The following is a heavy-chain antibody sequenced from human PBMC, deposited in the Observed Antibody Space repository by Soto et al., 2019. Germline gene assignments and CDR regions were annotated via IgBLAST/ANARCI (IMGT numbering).Heavy chain of an antibody. CDR1: GFTFSSYA. CDR2: ISGSGGST. D-gene: IGHD2-15*01. J-gene: IGHJ4*02. Sequence: GGSLRLSCAASGFTFSSYAMSWVRQAPGKGLEWVSAISGSGGSTYYADSVKGRFTISRDNSKNTLYLQMNSLRAEDTAVYYCAKAEDIVVVVAARDYWGQGTLVTVSS. CDR3: AKAEDIVVVVAARDY. V-gene: IGHV3-23*01.